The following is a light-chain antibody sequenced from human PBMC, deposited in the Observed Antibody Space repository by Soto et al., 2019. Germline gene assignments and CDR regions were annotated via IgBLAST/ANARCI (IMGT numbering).Light chain of an antibody. V-gene: IGKV3-20*01. Sequence: EIVLTQSPGTLSLSPGERATLSCRASQSVISNYLAWYQQEPGQAPRLLIYGASSRATGIPDRFSGSGSGTDFTLTISRLEPEDFAVYYCQQYAYSPPTFGLGTKVDIK. CDR2: GAS. CDR1: QSVISNY. J-gene: IGKJ1*01. CDR3: QQYAYSPPT.